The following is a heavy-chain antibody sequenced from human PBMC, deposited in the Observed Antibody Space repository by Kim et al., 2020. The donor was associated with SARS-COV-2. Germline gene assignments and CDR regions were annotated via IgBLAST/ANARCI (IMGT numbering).Heavy chain of an antibody. V-gene: IGHV4-34*01. J-gene: IGHJ4*02. CDR1: GGSFSGYY. D-gene: IGHD3-22*01. CDR3: ARDSYIRSYYYDSSGYYSTDY. Sequence: SETLSLTCAVYGGSFSGYYWSWIRQPPGKGLEWIGEINHSGSTNYNPSLKSRVTISVDTSKNQFSLKLSSVTAADTAVYYCARDSYIRSYYYDSSGYYSTDYWGQGTLVTVSS. CDR2: INHSGST.